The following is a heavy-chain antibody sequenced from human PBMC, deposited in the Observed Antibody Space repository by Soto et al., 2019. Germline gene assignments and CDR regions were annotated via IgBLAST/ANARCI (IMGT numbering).Heavy chain of an antibody. CDR1: GFTFSSYA. Sequence: QVPLVESGGGVVQPGRSLRLSCAASGFTFSSYAMHWVRQAPGKGLEWVAVISYDGSNKYYADSVKGRFTISRDNSKNTLYLQMNSLRAEDTAVYYSARMASFYCSGGSCYPTYGMDVWGQGTTVTVSS. CDR2: ISYDGSNK. J-gene: IGHJ6*02. V-gene: IGHV3-30-3*01. CDR3: ARMASFYCSGGSCYPTYGMDV. D-gene: IGHD2-15*01.